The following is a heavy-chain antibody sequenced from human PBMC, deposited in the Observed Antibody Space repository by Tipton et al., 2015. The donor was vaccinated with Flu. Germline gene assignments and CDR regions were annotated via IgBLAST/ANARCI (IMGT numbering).Heavy chain of an antibody. V-gene: IGHV1-2*02. D-gene: IGHD2-2*01. J-gene: IGHJ3*02. CDR3: ARFQDCSSTSCKGDAFDI. CDR2: INPNSGGA. Sequence: QLVQSGAEVKKPGASVKVSCKASGYTFTGYYMHWVRQAPGQGLERMGWINPNSGGANYAQTFQGRVTMTRDTSISTAYMELSRLRSDDTAVYYCARFQDCSSTSCKGDAFDIWGQGTMVTVSS. CDR1: GYTFTGYY.